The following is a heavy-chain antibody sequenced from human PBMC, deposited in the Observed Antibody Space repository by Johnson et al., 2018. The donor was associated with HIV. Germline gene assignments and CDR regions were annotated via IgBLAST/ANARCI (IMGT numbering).Heavy chain of an antibody. V-gene: IGHV3-30*03. D-gene: IGHD1-26*01. CDR1: GFTFSDYY. CDR2: ISYDGSNK. J-gene: IGHJ3*02. Sequence: HVQLVESGGGLVKPGGSLRLSCAASGFTFSDYYMSWIRQAPGKGLEWVAVISYDGSNKYYADSVKGRFTISRDNAKNSLYLQMNSLRAEDTALYYCARDRTGGSYPRAFDIWGQGTMVTVSS. CDR3: ARDRTGGSYPRAFDI.